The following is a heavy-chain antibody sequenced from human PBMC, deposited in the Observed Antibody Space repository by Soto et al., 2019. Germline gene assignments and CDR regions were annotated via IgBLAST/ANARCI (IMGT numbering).Heavy chain of an antibody. CDR2: IGPSSGNT. CDR1: GYTFTCYT. J-gene: IGHJ4*02. V-gene: IGHV1-18*01. Sequence: ASVKVSCKASGYTFTCYTVSWVRQAPGQGLEWVGWIGPSSGNTDSARNLQGRVTMTTDTSTSTAYMELRSLRSDDTAVYYCARDTGNFFDYWGQGTLVTVSS. CDR3: ARDTGNFFDY.